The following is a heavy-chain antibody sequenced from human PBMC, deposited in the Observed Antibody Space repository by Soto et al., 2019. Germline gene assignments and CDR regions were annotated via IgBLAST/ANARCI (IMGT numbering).Heavy chain of an antibody. V-gene: IGHV3-23*01. CDR2: ITNTGGDT. J-gene: IGHJ4*02. CDR3: ARASGESYPGSRVFDS. Sequence: GGSLRLSCAASGFTFSSNAMSWVRQAPGKGLEWVSVITNTGGDTVYADSVKGRFTMSRDNSKNILYPQMNSLRAEDTAIYYCARASGESYPGSRVFDSWGQGTRVTVSS. D-gene: IGHD3-10*01. CDR1: GFTFSSNA.